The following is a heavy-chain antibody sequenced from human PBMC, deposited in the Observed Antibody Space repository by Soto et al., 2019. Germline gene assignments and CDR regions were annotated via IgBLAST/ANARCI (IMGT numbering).Heavy chain of an antibody. D-gene: IGHD4-17*01. V-gene: IGHV4-59*08. CDR1: GGSVSSYY. CDR3: ARGDYGDYFDY. J-gene: IGHJ4*02. CDR2: IYYSGST. Sequence: SETLSLTCTVSGGSVSSYYWSWIRQSPGKGLEWIGFIYYSGSTKYNPSLKSRVTISVDTSKNQFSLKLSSATAADTAVYYCARGDYGDYFDYWGQGTLVTVSS.